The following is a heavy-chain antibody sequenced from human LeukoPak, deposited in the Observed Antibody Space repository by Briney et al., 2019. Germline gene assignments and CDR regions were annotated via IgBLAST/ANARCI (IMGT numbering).Heavy chain of an antibody. V-gene: IGHV1-2*06. CDR3: AYRDSYGSQHWDYYYMDV. D-gene: IGHD5-18*01. J-gene: IGHJ6*03. CDR2: INPNSGGT. CDR1: GYTFTGYY. Sequence: GASVKVSCKASGYTFTGYYMHWVRQAPGQGLEWMGRINPNSGGTNYAQKFQGRVTMTRDTSISTAYMELSRLRSDDTAVYYCAYRDSYGSQHWDYYYMDVWGKGTTVTVSS.